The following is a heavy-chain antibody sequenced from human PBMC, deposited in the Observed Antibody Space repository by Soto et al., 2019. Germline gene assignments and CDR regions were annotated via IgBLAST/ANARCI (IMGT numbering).Heavy chain of an antibody. CDR1: GGTFSSYA. V-gene: IGHV1-69*12. CDR2: IIPIFGTA. CDR3: ARDRGPSSGYYPYWFDP. Sequence: QVQLVQSGAEVKKPGSSVKVSCKASGGTFSSYAITWVRQAPGQGLEWMGGIIPIFGTANYAQNFQARVTITADESTSTAYMERSSLSSEDTAVYYCARDRGPSSGYYPYWFDPWGQGTLVTVSS. D-gene: IGHD3-22*01. J-gene: IGHJ5*02.